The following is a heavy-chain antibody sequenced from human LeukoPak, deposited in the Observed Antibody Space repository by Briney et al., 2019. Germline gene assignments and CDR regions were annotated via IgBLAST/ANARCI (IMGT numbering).Heavy chain of an antibody. CDR1: GGTFSSYA. Sequence: ASVKVSCKASGGTFSSYAISWVRQAPGQGLEWMGWINPNNGVTNYAQYFQDRVTMTRDTSINAAYMELNRLRSDDTAVYYCAREEAVAGEFDSWGQGTLVTVSS. CDR2: INPNNGVT. V-gene: IGHV1-2*02. CDR3: AREEAVAGEFDS. J-gene: IGHJ4*02. D-gene: IGHD6-19*01.